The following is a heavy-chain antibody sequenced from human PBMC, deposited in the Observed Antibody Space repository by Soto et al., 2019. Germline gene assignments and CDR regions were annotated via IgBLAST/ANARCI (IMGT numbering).Heavy chain of an antibody. Sequence: EAQLLESGGGLVQPGGSLRLSCAASGFTFSTYAMSWVRQAPGKGLEWVSAISGSGGSTYYADSVKGRFTISRDNSKNTLYLQMNSLRAEDTAVYYCATRNPGIAALGATFVPWGQGSLVTVSS. CDR1: GFTFSTYA. CDR2: ISGSGGST. V-gene: IGHV3-23*01. J-gene: IGHJ5*02. CDR3: ATRNPGIAALGATFVP. D-gene: IGHD6-13*01.